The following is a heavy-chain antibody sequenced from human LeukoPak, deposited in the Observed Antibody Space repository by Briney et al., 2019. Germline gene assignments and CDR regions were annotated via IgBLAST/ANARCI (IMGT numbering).Heavy chain of an antibody. CDR2: MNYSGRT. CDR3: ARHRGENQNFDY. CDR1: GGPFSGYY. J-gene: IGHJ4*02. Sequence: SETLSLTCAVYGGPFSGYYWSWIRQPPGKGLEWIGEMNYSGRTNNNPSLKSRVTISVDTSKNQFSLKLGSVTAADTAVFYCARHRGENQNFDYWGQGTLVTVSS. V-gene: IGHV4-34*01. D-gene: IGHD5-24*01.